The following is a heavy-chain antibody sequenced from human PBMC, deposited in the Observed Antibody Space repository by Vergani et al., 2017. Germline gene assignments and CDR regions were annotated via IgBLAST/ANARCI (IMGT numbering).Heavy chain of an antibody. CDR3: GKTQGTVVGTWWFDP. Sequence: VQLVESGGGLVQPGGSLRLSCVGSGFTFTSYAMNWVRQAPGRGLESVTFTRPHEDGAFYSASVRGRFTVSRDNSKNTLYLEMNRLNVDDTAIYYCGKTQGTVVGTWWFDPWGQGTPVTVSS. CDR1: GFTFTSYA. CDR2: TRPHEDGA. D-gene: IGHD1-7*01. J-gene: IGHJ5*02. V-gene: IGHV3-30*02.